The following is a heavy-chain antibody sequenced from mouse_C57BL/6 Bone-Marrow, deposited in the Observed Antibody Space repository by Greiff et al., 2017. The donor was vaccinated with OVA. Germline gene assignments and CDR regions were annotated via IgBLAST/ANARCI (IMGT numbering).Heavy chain of an antibody. CDR1: GYTFTSYT. Sequence: QVQLQQSGAELARPGASVKMSCKASGYTFTSYTMPWVKQRPGQGLEWIGYINPSSGYTKYNQKFKDKATLTADKSSSTAYMQLSSLTSEDSAVYYCARRRYGYFDVWGTGTTVTVSS. V-gene: IGHV1-4*01. CDR3: ARRRYGYFDV. CDR2: INPSSGYT. J-gene: IGHJ1*03.